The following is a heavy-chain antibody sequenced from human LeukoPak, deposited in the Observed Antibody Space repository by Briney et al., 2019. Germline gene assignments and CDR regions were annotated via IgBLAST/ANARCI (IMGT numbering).Heavy chain of an antibody. CDR2: IYSGGST. Sequence: GSLLLSCAASGFAVSRNCMSWVRQAAGKGLEWVSVIYSGGSTYYADSVKGRFTISRDNSKNTLYLQMNSLRAEDTAVYYCARGEIGVGATTVAFDYWGQGTLVTVSS. CDR3: ARGEIGVGATTVAFDY. CDR1: GFAVSRNC. J-gene: IGHJ4*02. D-gene: IGHD1-26*01. V-gene: IGHV3-66*02.